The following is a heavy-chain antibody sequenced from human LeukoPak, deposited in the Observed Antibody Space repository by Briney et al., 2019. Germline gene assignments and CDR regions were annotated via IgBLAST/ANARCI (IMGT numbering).Heavy chain of an antibody. Sequence: PGGSLRLSCAASGFTFSSYAMSWVRQAPGKGLEWVSAISGSGGSTYYADSVKGRFTISRDNSKNTLYLQMNSLRAEDTAVYYCAKDPDSRGYATDAFDIWGQGTMVTVSS. V-gene: IGHV3-23*01. D-gene: IGHD3-22*01. J-gene: IGHJ3*02. CDR3: AKDPDSRGYATDAFDI. CDR2: ISGSGGST. CDR1: GFTFSSYA.